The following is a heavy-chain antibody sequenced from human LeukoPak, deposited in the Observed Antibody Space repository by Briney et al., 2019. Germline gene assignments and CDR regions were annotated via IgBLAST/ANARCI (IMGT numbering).Heavy chain of an antibody. Sequence: SVKVSCKVSGYTLTDLSMHWVRQAPGQGLEWMGGIIPIFGTANYAQKFQGRVTITADESTSTAYMELSSLRSEDTAVYYCARDPNYYGSGRPNAFDIWGQGTMVTVSS. J-gene: IGHJ3*02. CDR2: IIPIFGTA. CDR3: ARDPNYYGSGRPNAFDI. CDR1: GYTLTDLS. V-gene: IGHV1-69*13. D-gene: IGHD3-10*01.